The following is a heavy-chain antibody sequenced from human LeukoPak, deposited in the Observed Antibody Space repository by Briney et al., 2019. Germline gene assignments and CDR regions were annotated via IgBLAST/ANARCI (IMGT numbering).Heavy chain of an antibody. Sequence: GGSLRLSCAASGFTFRSDAMQWVRQAPGKGLDWVSYITYNSGTIFYADSVKGRFTISRENAKDSLYLQMRRLRDEDTAVYYCARDSGYSYADDYWGQGTLVTVSS. CDR1: GFTFRSDA. CDR3: ARDSGYSYADDY. CDR2: ITYNSGTI. J-gene: IGHJ4*02. V-gene: IGHV3-48*02. D-gene: IGHD5-18*01.